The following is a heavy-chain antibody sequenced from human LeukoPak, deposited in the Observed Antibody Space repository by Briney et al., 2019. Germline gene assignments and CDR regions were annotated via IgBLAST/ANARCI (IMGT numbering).Heavy chain of an antibody. D-gene: IGHD3-22*01. CDR2: ISKTSDYI. CDR3: ARDITYYYDSSGYCYPV. J-gene: IGHJ1*01. V-gene: IGHV3-21*01. CDR1: GFTFSTYT. Sequence: GGSLRLSCAASGFTFSTYTMNWVRQAPGKGLEWVSSISKTSDYIYYVDSVRGRFTISRDNAKNSLTLQMNNLRAEDTAVYYCARDITYYYDSSGYCYPVWGQGTLVIVSS.